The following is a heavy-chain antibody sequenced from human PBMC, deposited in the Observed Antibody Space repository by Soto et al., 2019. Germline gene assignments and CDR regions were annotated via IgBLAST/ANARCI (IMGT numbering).Heavy chain of an antibody. V-gene: IGHV4-31*03. CDR2: IYYSGST. D-gene: IGHD3-22*01. CDR1: GGSISSGGYY. J-gene: IGHJ3*02. Sequence: QVQLQESGPGLVKPSQTLSLTCTVSGGSISSGGYYWSWIRQHPGKGLEWIGYIYYSGSTYYNPSLKGRVTISVDTSKTRFSLKLSSVNAADPALYYCARFTGGGDDSSGSDAFDIWGQGTMVTVSS. CDR3: ARFTGGGDDSSGSDAFDI.